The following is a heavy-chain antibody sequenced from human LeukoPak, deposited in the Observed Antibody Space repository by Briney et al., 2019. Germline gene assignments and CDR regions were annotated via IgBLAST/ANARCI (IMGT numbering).Heavy chain of an antibody. CDR2: ISDSGNT. Sequence: GGSLRLSCAASGFTLSSYAMSWVRQAPGKGLEWVSAISDSGNTYHADSVKGRFTISRDNSKNSLYLQMNSLRAEDTAVYYCARALIGYYFDYWGQGTLVTVSS. CDR3: ARALIGYYFDY. J-gene: IGHJ4*02. D-gene: IGHD2-8*01. CDR1: GFTLSSYA. V-gene: IGHV3-23*01.